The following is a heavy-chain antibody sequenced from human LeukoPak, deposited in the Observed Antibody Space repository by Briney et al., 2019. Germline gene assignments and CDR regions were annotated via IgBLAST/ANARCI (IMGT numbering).Heavy chain of an antibody. J-gene: IGHJ4*02. V-gene: IGHV3-74*01. CDR1: GFTFSSYW. CDR3: ARDRGYSYGLD. CDR2: INRDGSST. Sequence: GGSLRLSCAASGFTFSSYWMHWVRQAPGKGLVWVSRINRDGSSTSYADSVKGRFTISGDNAKNTLYLQMNSLRAEDTAVYYCARDRGYSYGLDWGQGTLVTVSS. D-gene: IGHD5-18*01.